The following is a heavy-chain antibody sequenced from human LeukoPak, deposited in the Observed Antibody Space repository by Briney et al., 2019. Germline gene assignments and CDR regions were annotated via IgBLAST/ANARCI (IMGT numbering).Heavy chain of an antibody. CDR1: GFTFSSYG. J-gene: IGHJ4*02. CDR3: ARFTITMTVVVPNFEY. CDR2: IRYDGSNK. V-gene: IGHV3-30*02. Sequence: GGSLRLSCAASGFTFSSYGMHWVRQAPGKGLEWVAFIRYDGSNKYYADSVKGRFTISRDNSKNTLYLQMNSLRAEDTAVYYCARFTITMTVVVPNFEYWGQGTLVTVSS. D-gene: IGHD3-22*01.